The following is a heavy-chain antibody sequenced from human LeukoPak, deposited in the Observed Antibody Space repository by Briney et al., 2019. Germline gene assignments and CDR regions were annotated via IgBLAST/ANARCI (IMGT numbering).Heavy chain of an antibody. D-gene: IGHD1-14*01. CDR2: ISSSSSYI. J-gene: IGHJ3*02. Sequence: GGSLRLSCAASGFTFSSYSMNWVRQAPGKGLEWVSSISSSSSYIYYADSVKGRFTISRDHAKNSLYLQMNSMRAEDAAVYYCARDLPGSDAFDIWGQGTMVTVSS. V-gene: IGHV3-21*01. CDR1: GFTFSSYS. CDR3: ARDLPGSDAFDI.